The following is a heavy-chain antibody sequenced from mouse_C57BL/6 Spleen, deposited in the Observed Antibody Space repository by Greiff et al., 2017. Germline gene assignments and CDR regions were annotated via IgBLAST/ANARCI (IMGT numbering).Heavy chain of an antibody. CDR2: IYPGSGNT. CDR1: GYSFTDYN. Sequence: QVQLQQSGPELVKPGASVKISCKASGYSFTDYNMNWVKQRPGQGLEWIARIYPGSGNTYYNEKFKGKATLTAEQSSSTAYMQSSSLPSEDSAVYFCARDLGFAYWGQGTLVTVSA. CDR3: ARDLGFAY. V-gene: IGHV1-76*01. J-gene: IGHJ3*01.